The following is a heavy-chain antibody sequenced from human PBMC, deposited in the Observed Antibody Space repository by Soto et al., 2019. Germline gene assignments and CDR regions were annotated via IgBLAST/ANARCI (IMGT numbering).Heavy chain of an antibody. Sequence: QVQLQESGPGLVKPSQTLSLTCSVSGDSISTDRYYWSWIRQHPGKGLDWIGFIHYSGSTSYNPSLKSRVTMSVDTSNSRFSLRLTSVTSADTAVYFCARVLIRGAAAGQPDYWGQGTLVTVSS. CDR1: GDSISTDRYY. D-gene: IGHD6-13*01. J-gene: IGHJ4*02. V-gene: IGHV4-31*03. CDR3: ARVLIRGAAAGQPDY. CDR2: IHYSGST.